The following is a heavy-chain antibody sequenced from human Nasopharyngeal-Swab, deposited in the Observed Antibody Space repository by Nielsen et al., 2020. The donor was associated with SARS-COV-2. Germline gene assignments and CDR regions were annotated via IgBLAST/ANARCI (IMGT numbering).Heavy chain of an antibody. CDR2: ISYDGSNK. V-gene: IGHV3-30-3*01. CDR3: ASMEYSSLYSHYYYGMDV. J-gene: IGHJ6*02. Sequence: GGSLRLSCAASGFTFSSYAMHWVRQAPGKGLEWVAVISYDGSNKYYADSVKGRFTISRDNSKNTLYLQMNSLRAEDTAVYYCASMEYSSLYSHYYYGMDVWGQGTTVTVSS. CDR1: GFTFSSYA. D-gene: IGHD6-6*01.